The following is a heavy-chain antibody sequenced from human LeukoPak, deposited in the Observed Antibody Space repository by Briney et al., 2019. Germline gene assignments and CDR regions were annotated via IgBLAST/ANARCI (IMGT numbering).Heavy chain of an antibody. CDR1: EFTFSSYA. CDR2: ISYDGSNK. Sequence: GGSLRLSCAASEFTFSSYAMHWVRQAPGKGLEWVAVISYDGSNKYYADSVKGRFTISRDNSKNTLYLQMNSLRAEDTAVYYCARDNRRFWSGYPIPLDYWGQGTLVTVSS. V-gene: IGHV3-30-3*01. D-gene: IGHD3-3*01. J-gene: IGHJ4*02. CDR3: ARDNRRFWSGYPIPLDY.